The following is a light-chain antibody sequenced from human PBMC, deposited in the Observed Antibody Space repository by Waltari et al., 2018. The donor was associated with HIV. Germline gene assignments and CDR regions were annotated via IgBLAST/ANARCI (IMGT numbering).Light chain of an antibody. V-gene: IGLV2-23*02. CDR1: SSDVGGYKY. J-gene: IGLJ2*01. Sequence: QSALTQPASVSGSPGQSITISCTGTSSDVGGYKYVSWYQQHPGKAPKLMIYDVSKRPSGVSNRFSGSKSGNTASLTISGLQAEDEADYYCCSYAGSSTFVVFGGGTKLTVL. CDR3: CSYAGSSTFVV. CDR2: DVS.